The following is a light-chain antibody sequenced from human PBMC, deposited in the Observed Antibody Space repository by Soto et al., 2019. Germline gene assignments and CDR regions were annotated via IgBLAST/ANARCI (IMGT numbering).Light chain of an antibody. V-gene: IGLV2-14*01. J-gene: IGLJ3*02. Sequence: QSALTQPAYVSGSPGQSITISCTGTSSDVGDYNYVSWYQQNPGKAPKLMIYEVNNRPSGVSNRFSGSKSGNTASLTISGLQAEDEADYYCSSYTSSNTGVFGGGTKLTVL. CDR1: SSDVGDYNY. CDR2: EVN. CDR3: SSYTSSNTGV.